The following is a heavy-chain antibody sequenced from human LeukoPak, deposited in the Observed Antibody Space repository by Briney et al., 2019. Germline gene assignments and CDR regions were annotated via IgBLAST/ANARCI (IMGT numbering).Heavy chain of an antibody. V-gene: IGHV4-39*07. Sequence: SETLSLTCPVPGDSISSSSYYWGWIRQPPGKGLEYIGTIYYTGDAYYNPSLKGRVTISIDTSRKQFSLRLNSVTAADTAVYYCARVESGYYDSFDIWGQGTMVIVSS. CDR1: GDSISSSSYY. D-gene: IGHD3-22*01. J-gene: IGHJ3*02. CDR3: ARVESGYYDSFDI. CDR2: IYYTGDA.